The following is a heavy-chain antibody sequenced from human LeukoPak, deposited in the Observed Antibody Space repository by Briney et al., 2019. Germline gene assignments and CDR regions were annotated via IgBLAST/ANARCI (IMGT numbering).Heavy chain of an antibody. CDR1: GGSISSSNYY. CDR3: AYDYGCWSYGYGY. J-gene: IGHJ4*02. Sequence: SETLSLTCTVSGGSISSSNYYWGWLRQPPGKGLEWIGSIYYSGSTYYNPSLKSRVTISVDTSKNQYSLKLSSVTAADTAVYYCAYDYGCWSYGYGYWGQGTLVTVSS. CDR2: IYYSGST. D-gene: IGHD3-16*01. V-gene: IGHV4-39*01.